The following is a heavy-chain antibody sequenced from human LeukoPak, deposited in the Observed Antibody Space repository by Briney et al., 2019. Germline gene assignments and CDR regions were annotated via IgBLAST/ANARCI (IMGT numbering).Heavy chain of an antibody. CDR3: ARGGKEVRGVVYYYYYMDV. CDR1: GFTFSSYG. Sequence: GGSLRLSCAASGFTFSSYGMHWVRQAPGKGLEWVAFIRYDGSNKYYADSVKGRFTISRDNSKNTLYLQMNSLRAEDTAVYYCARGGKEVRGVVYYYYYMDVWGKGTTVTISS. D-gene: IGHD3-10*01. J-gene: IGHJ6*03. V-gene: IGHV3-30*02. CDR2: IRYDGSNK.